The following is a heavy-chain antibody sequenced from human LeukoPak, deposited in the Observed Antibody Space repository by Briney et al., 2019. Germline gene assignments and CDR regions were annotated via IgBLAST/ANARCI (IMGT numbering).Heavy chain of an antibody. CDR3: ARGQMGATWFDP. J-gene: IGHJ5*02. D-gene: IGHD1-26*01. CDR1: GYTFTSYD. CDR2: MNPNSGNT. Sequence: ASVKVSCKPSGYTFTSYDINWVPQATGQGLEWMGWMNPNSGNTGYAQKFQGRVTMTRNTSISTAYMELSSLRSEDTAVYYCARGQMGATWFDPWGQGTLVTVSS. V-gene: IGHV1-8*01.